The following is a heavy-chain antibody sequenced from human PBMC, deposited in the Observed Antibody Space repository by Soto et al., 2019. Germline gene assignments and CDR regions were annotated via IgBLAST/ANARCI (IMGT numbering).Heavy chain of an antibody. J-gene: IGHJ4*02. V-gene: IGHV3-66*01. CDR3: ARDLRCSGGSCYSGY. D-gene: IGHD2-15*01. CDR2: IYSGGST. CDR1: GFTVSSNY. Sequence: GGSLRLSCAASGFTVSSNYMSWVRQAPGKGLEWVSVIYSGGSTYYADSVKGRFTISRDNSKNTLYLQMNSLRAEDTAVYYCARDLRCSGGSCYSGYWGQGTLVTVSS.